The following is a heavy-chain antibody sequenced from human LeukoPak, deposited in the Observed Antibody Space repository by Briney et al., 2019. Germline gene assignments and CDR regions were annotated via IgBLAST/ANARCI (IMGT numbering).Heavy chain of an antibody. V-gene: IGHV3-33*01. J-gene: IGHJ3*02. D-gene: IGHD3-9*01. CDR2: IWSDGSNK. CDR1: GFTFSSYG. Sequence: GGSLRLSCAASGFTFSSYGMHWVRQAPGKGLEWVAVIWSDGSNKYYADSVKGRFTISRYNSKNTLYLQMNSLRAEDTAVYYCAREDDTAAFDIWGQGTMVTVSS. CDR3: AREDDTAAFDI.